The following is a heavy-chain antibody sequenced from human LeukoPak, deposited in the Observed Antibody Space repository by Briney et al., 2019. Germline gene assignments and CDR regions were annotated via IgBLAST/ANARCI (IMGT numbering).Heavy chain of an antibody. CDR3: ARARLDDHGDYGDSGFGY. J-gene: IGHJ4*02. Sequence: GGSLRLSCAASGFTFSSYSMNWVRQAPGKGLEWVSYISSSSSTIYYADSVKGRFTISRDNAKNSLYLQMNSLRVEDTAVYYCARARLDDHGDYGDSGFGYWGQGTLVTVSS. V-gene: IGHV3-48*04. CDR1: GFTFSSYS. D-gene: IGHD4-17*01. CDR2: ISSSSSTI.